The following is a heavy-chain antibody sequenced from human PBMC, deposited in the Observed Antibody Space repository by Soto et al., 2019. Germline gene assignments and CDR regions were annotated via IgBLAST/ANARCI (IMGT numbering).Heavy chain of an antibody. V-gene: IGHV3-33*01. J-gene: IGHJ4*01. Sequence: PGGSLRLSCAASGFTFSSYGMHWVRQAQGKGLEWVAVIWYDGSNKYYADSVKGRFTISRDNSKNTLYLQMNSLRAEDTAVYYCARDTDYYDSSGYYTRFDYWGQGTLVTVSS. D-gene: IGHD3-22*01. CDR1: GFTFSSYG. CDR2: IWYDGSNK. CDR3: ARDTDYYDSSGYYTRFDY.